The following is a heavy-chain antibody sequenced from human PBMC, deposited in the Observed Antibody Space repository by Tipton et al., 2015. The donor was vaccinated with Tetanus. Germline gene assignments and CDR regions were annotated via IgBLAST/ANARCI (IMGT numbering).Heavy chain of an antibody. D-gene: IGHD6-13*01. CDR1: GYKFINYD. CDR2: MNPNTGHA. V-gene: IGHV1-8*01. CDR3: ARGNRGSSWDL. Sequence: QLVQSGAEQRKPGAPVKVSCKASGYKFINYDINWVRQGSGQGLEWLGYMNPNTGHAGYAQKFQGRVTMTSDSTITTAYMELKNLRSDDTARYSCARGNRGSSWDLWGQGTLVTVSS. J-gene: IGHJ4*02.